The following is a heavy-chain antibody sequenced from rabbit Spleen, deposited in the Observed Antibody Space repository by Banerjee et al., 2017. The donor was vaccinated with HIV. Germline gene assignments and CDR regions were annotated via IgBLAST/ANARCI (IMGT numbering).Heavy chain of an antibody. CDR1: GFSFSSGYY. CDR3: ARDTSTSFSSYGMDL. CDR2: IETGSSGFT. V-gene: IGHV1S45*01. Sequence: QEQLEESGGDLVKPGASLTLTCTASGFSFSSGYYMCWVRQAPGKGLEWIVCIETGSSGFTYYASWVNGRFTISKTSSTTVTLQMTSLTAADTATYFCARDTSTSFSSYGMDLWGQGTLVTVS. J-gene: IGHJ6*01. D-gene: IGHD1-1*01.